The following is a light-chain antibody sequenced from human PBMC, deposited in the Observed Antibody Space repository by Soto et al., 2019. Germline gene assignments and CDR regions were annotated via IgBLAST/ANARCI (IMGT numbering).Light chain of an antibody. V-gene: IGLV2-14*01. Sequence: QSVLTQPASVSGSPGQSITISCTGTSSDVGGYNYVSWYQHHPGKAPKLMIFKVSNRPSGVSNRFSGSKSGNTASLTISGLQDEDDADYFCSSYSSTSTLVCGTGTKLTVL. CDR3: SSYSSTSTLV. J-gene: IGLJ1*01. CDR2: KVS. CDR1: SSDVGGYNY.